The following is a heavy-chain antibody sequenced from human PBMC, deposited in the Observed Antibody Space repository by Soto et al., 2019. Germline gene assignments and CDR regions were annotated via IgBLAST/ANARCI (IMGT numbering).Heavy chain of an antibody. CDR2: IFYLGSS. V-gene: IGHV4-39*01. D-gene: IGHD3-3*02. CDR3: ARHSLALRKNNWFDP. CDR1: GDSIISSDFY. Sequence: SETLSLTCTVSGDSIISSDFYCGWVRQPPGKGLEWIGSIFYLGSSYYNPSLKSRVTMSVDTSKNQFSLRLRSVTAADTALYFCARHSLALRKNNWFDPWGQGIMVTVSS. J-gene: IGHJ5*02.